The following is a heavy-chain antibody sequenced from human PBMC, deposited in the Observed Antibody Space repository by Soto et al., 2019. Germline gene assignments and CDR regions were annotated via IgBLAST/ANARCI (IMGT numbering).Heavy chain of an antibody. CDR2: ISGAGGST. D-gene: IGHD5-12*01. V-gene: IGHV3-23*01. CDR1: GFTFINYA. CDR3: AKGSGYDYTYYYPCYMDV. Sequence: EVQLLESGGGLVQPGGSLRLSCAASGFTFINYAMSWVRQAPGKGLEWVSSISGAGGSTYYADSVKGRFTISRDNSKNTLYLQVNSLRADDTAVYYCAKGSGYDYTYYYPCYMDVWGKGTTVTVSS. J-gene: IGHJ6*03.